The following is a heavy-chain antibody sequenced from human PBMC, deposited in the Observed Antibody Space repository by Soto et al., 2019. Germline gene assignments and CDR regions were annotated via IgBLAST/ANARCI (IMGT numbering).Heavy chain of an antibody. Sequence: EVQLVETGGGLIQPGGSLRLSCAASGFTVSSNYMSWVRQAPGKGLEWVSVIYSGGSTYYADSVKGRFTISRDNSKNTLYLQMNSLRGEGTAVEFFGRNFSDKYYEFWSGYPYYYYGMDVWGQGTTVTVSS. J-gene: IGHJ6*02. D-gene: IGHD3-3*01. CDR1: GFTVSSNY. CDR2: IYSGGST. CDR3: GRNFSDKYYEFWSGYPYYYYGMDV. V-gene: IGHV3-53*02.